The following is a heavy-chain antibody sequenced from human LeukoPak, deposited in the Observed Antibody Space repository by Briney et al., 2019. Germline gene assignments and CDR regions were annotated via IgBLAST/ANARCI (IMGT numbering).Heavy chain of an antibody. CDR2: ISGSGGST. CDR1: GFTFSSFG. Sequence: GGSLRLSCAASGFTFSSFGMSWVRQAPGKGLEWVSAISGSGGSTYYADSVKGRFTISRDNAKNSLYLQLNSLRAEDTAVYYCARSQPRDSGTYLFDWFDPWGQGTLVTVSS. V-gene: IGHV3-23*01. J-gene: IGHJ5*02. D-gene: IGHD3-10*01. CDR3: ARSQPRDSGTYLFDWFDP.